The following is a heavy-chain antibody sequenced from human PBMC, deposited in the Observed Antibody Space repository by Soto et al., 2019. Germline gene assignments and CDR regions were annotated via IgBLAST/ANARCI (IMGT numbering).Heavy chain of an antibody. CDR1: GGTFSSYA. V-gene: IGHV1-69*12. J-gene: IGHJ5*02. CDR2: IIPMFGTA. Sequence: QVQLVQSGAEVKKPGSSVKVSCKASGGTFSSYAISWVRQAPGQGLEWMGEIIPMFGTANYEQKFQGRVTITADESTSTAYMELSSLRSEDTAVYYCARDRGPSSGYYPYWFDPWGQGTLVTVSS. CDR3: ARDRGPSSGYYPYWFDP. D-gene: IGHD3-22*01.